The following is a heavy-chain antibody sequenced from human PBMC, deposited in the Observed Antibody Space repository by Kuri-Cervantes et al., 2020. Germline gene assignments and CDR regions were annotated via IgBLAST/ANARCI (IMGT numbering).Heavy chain of an antibody. CDR3: ARDSGSFSRNFFNF. Sequence: ESLKISCAVYGESLSVYYWSWIRQPPGKGLEWIGEINHSGDTNYNPSLKSRVTMSVDTSKNQFSLKLSSVTAADTAFYFCARDSGSFSRNFFNFWGQGTLVTVSS. CDR1: GESLSVYY. J-gene: IGHJ4*02. D-gene: IGHD1-26*01. V-gene: IGHV4-34*01. CDR2: INHSGDT.